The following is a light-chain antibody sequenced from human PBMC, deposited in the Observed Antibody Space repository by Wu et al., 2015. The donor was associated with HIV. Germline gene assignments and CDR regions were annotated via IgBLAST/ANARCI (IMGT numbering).Light chain of an antibody. J-gene: IGKJ4*01. CDR1: QNITNY. V-gene: IGKV3-11*01. CDR2: DVF. CDR3: QQRDGWPLT. Sequence: DIVLTQSPATLSLSSGERVTLSCRASQNITNYLAWYQQRLGQPPRLLIYDVFNRATGIPVRFSGSGSATDFHLTISSLHPEDSAIYYCQQRDGWPLTFGGGTRVEIK.